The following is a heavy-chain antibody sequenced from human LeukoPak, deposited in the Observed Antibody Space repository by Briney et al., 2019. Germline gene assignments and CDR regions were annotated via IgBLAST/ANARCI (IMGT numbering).Heavy chain of an antibody. CDR2: IRGDGVTT. D-gene: IGHD3-22*01. CDR1: GFTFSSHG. Sequence: GGSLRLSCAASGFTFSSHGMNWVRQAPGKGLEWVSGIRGDGVTTYYADSVKGRFTISRDNSKNTLYLQMNSLRAEDTAVYYCARDYYDSSGYYPWGYWGQGTLVTVSS. CDR3: ARDYYDSSGYYPWGY. J-gene: IGHJ4*02. V-gene: IGHV3-23*01.